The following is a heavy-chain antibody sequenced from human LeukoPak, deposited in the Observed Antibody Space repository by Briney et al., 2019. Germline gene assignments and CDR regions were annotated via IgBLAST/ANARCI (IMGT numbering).Heavy chain of an antibody. D-gene: IGHD5-18*01. CDR1: GGSISRYY. Sequence: PSETLSLTCTVSGGSISRYYWSWIGQPAGKGLEWIGRIYTSGSTNYNPSLKSRVTMSVDTSKNQFSLKLSSVTAADTAVYYCARDPGYSSPWYFDLWGRGTLVTVSS. J-gene: IGHJ2*01. CDR2: IYTSGST. CDR3: ARDPGYSSPWYFDL. V-gene: IGHV4-4*07.